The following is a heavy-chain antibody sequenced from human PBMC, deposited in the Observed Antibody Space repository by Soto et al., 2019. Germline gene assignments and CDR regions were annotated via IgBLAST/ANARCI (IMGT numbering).Heavy chain of an antibody. Sequence: QVQLVESGGGVVQPGRSLRLSCAASGFTFSSYAMHWVRQAPGKGLEWVAVISYDGSNKYYADSVKGRFTISRDISKNTLYLQMNSLRAEDTAVYYCARAGGLPLDYWGQGTLVTVSS. CDR3: ARAGGLPLDY. CDR2: ISYDGSNK. D-gene: IGHD2-15*01. CDR1: GFTFSSYA. J-gene: IGHJ4*02. V-gene: IGHV3-30-3*01.